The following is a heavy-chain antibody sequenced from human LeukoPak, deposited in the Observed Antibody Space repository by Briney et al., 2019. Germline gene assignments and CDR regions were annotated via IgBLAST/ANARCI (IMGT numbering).Heavy chain of an antibody. D-gene: IGHD3-16*01. CDR1: GYTFTTYG. CDR3: ARDNNGLYYFDY. V-gene: IGHV1-18*01. CDR2: ISTYNGNT. Sequence: ASVKVSCKASGYTFTTYGVIWVRQAPGQGLEWMGWISTYNGNTNYAQKLQGRVTMTTDTSTSTAYLEVRSLRSGDTAVYYCARDNNGLYYFDYWGQGTLVTVSS. J-gene: IGHJ4*02.